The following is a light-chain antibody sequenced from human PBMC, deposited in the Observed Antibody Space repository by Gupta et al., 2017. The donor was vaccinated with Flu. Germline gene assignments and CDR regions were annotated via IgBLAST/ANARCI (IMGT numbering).Light chain of an antibody. CDR2: EVN. V-gene: IGLV2-8*01. Sequence: PGQSATLSCAGTSSGPDVSWYEQHPAKSPKLVIYEVNRRPSAVPDRFSGSKSGNTASLTFSWLQAEDEADYYCTSAGGSDNFYVFGGGTRSTVL. J-gene: IGLJ1*01. CDR1: SSGPD. CDR3: TSAGGSDNFYV.